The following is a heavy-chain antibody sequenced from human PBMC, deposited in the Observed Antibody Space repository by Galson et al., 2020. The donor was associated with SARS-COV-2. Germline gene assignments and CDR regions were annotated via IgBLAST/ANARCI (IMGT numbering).Heavy chain of an antibody. CDR1: GGSISSGSSY. Sequence: SETLSLTCTVSGGSISSGSSYWSWIRQPAGKELEWNGRIHSTGSTNYNPSLKSRVTISVDTSKNQFSLRLSSVTAAYTAVYYCAISNDSSGNALYIWCQGTMFTVSS. CDR2: IHSTGST. J-gene: IGHJ3*02. V-gene: IGHV4-61*02. CDR3: AISNDSSGNALYI. D-gene: IGHD3-22*01.